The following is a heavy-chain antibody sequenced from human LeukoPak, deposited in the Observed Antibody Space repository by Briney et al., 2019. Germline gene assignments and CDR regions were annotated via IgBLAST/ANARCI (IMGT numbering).Heavy chain of an antibody. CDR1: GGSISGYY. CDR3: ARDTKFSP. D-gene: IGHD3-3*01. J-gene: IGHJ5*02. Sequence: PSETLSLTCTVSGGSISGYYWSWIRQPAGKGLEWIGRIYSSGSTNYIPSLKSRVTMSIDTSKNQFSLKLSSVTAADTAFYYCARDTKFSPWGQGTLVTVSS. CDR2: IYSSGST. V-gene: IGHV4-4*07.